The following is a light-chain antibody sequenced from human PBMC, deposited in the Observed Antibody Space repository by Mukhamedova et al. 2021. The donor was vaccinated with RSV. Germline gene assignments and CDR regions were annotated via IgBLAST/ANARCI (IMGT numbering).Light chain of an antibody. CDR3: QQYSTYPWT. CDR2: KAS. Sequence: WYQRRVHGKAPKLLIYKASSLEGGVPSRFSGSGSGAEFTLTISSLQPADFATYYCQQYSTYPWTFGQGTKVEIK. V-gene: IGKV1-5*03. J-gene: IGKJ1*01.